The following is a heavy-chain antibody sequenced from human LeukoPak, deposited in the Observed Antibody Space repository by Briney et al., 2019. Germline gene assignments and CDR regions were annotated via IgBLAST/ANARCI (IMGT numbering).Heavy chain of an antibody. Sequence: PSQTLSLTCTVSGGSISSGGYYWSWIRQPPGKGLEWIGYIYHSGSTYYNPSLKSRDTISVDRSKNQFSLKLSSVTAADTAVYYCARVLYYYFDYWGQGTLVTVSS. V-gene: IGHV4-30-2*01. CDR2: IYHSGST. CDR3: ARVLYYYFDY. CDR1: GGSISSGGYY. D-gene: IGHD2-2*02. J-gene: IGHJ4*02.